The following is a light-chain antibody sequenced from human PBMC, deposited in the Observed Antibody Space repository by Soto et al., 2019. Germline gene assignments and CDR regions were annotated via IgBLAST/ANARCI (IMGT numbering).Light chain of an antibody. J-gene: IGKJ1*01. CDR3: QQYGSSPGT. CDR2: DAS. V-gene: IGKV3-20*01. Sequence: EVVLTQSPGTLSLSPGERAILSCRASQSVSRSNLAWYQQKPGQAPRLLIYDASSRTSGTPDRVSGSGTGTDFTLTISGLEPEDFAVYYCQQYGSSPGTFGQGTKVEIK. CDR1: QSVSRSN.